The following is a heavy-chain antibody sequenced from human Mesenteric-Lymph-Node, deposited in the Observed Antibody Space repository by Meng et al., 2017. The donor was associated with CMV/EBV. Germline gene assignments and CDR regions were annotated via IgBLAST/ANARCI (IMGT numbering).Heavy chain of an antibody. D-gene: IGHD1-26*01. J-gene: IGHJ4*02. V-gene: IGHV1-69*04. Sequence: CKTSGGNFSSYAFNWVRQAPGQGLEWMGRIIPILGIANYAQKFQDRVTITADKSTSTAYMELSSLRSEDTAVYYCAREYSTTVGATDFWGQGTLVTVSS. CDR1: GGNFSSYA. CDR2: IIPILGIA. CDR3: AREYSTTVGATDF.